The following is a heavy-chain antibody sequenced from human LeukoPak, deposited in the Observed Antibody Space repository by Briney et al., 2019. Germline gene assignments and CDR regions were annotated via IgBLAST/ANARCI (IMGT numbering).Heavy chain of an antibody. J-gene: IGHJ4*02. V-gene: IGHV3-23*01. Sequence: GGSLRLSCAASEFTFSTYVMSWVRQAPGRGLQWVSAIAGDSGSTYHADSVKGRFTISRDNSKNTLYLQMNSLRAEDTAVYYCARLGPTPFDYWGQGTLVTVSS. CDR1: EFTFSTYV. CDR2: IAGDSGST. CDR3: ARLGPTPFDY. D-gene: IGHD3-16*01.